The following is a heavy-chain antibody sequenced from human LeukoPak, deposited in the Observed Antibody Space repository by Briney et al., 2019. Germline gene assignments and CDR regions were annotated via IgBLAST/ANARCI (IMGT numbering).Heavy chain of an antibody. J-gene: IGHJ4*02. V-gene: IGHV4-59*01. CDR1: GGSISSYY. Sequence: SETLPLTCTVSGGSISSYYWSWIRQPPGKGLERIGDVYSSGSTNYNPSLKSRVTISVDTSKNQFSLKLSSVTAADTAVYYCAREGNTVTTLGGGFDYWGQGTLVTVSS. CDR2: VYSSGST. CDR3: AREGNTVTTLGGGFDY. D-gene: IGHD4-17*01.